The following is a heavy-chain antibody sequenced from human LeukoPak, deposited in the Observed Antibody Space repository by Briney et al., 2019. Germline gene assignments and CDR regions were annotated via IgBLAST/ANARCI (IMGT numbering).Heavy chain of an antibody. CDR2: IYSGGST. CDR1: GFTVSSNY. Sequence: GGSLRLSCAASGFTVSSNYMSWVRQAPGKGLEWVSLIYSGGSTYYADSVKGRFTISRDNSKNTLYLQMINLRAEDTAVYYCARDIALRGATDYWGQGTLVTVSS. D-gene: IGHD1-26*01. CDR3: ARDIALRGATDY. J-gene: IGHJ4*02. V-gene: IGHV3-53*01.